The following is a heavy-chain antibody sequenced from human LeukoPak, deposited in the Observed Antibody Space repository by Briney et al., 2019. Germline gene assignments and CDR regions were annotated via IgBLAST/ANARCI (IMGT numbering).Heavy chain of an antibody. CDR3: ARARSCSSTSCSHFDY. CDR1: GGTFSSYA. CDR2: IIPIFGTA. J-gene: IGHJ4*02. V-gene: IGHV1-69*05. D-gene: IGHD2-2*01. Sequence: SVKVSCKASGGTFSSYAISWVRQAPGQGLEWMGGIIPIFGTANYAQKFPGRVTITTDESTSTAYMELSSLRSEDTAVYYCARARSCSSTSCSHFDYWGQGTLVTVSS.